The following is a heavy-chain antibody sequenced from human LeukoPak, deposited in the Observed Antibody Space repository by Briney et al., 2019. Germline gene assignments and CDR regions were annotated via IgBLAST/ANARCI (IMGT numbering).Heavy chain of an antibody. CDR3: ARHEYYYSFDY. Sequence: SETLSLTCTVSNGSISSGNYYWSWIRQPPGKGLEWIGYIYYSGSTNYNPSLKSRVTISVDTSKNQFSLKLSSVTAADTAVYYCARHEYYYSFDYWGQGTLVTVSS. CDR1: NGSISSGNYY. V-gene: IGHV4-61*01. D-gene: IGHD3-10*01. CDR2: IYYSGST. J-gene: IGHJ4*02.